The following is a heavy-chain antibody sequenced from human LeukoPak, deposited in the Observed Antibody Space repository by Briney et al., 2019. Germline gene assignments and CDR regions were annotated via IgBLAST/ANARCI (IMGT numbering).Heavy chain of an antibody. CDR2: ISSSGSTI. D-gene: IGHD5-18*01. V-gene: IGHV3-48*01. J-gene: IGHJ4*02. CDR3: ATDPDTTMP. Sequence: PGRSLRLSCAMSGSTFSLYSLNWVRQAPGKGPEWISYISSSGSTIYYADSVKGRFTISTDNAKSSLYLQMDSLRAEDTAVYYCATDPDTTMPWGPGTLVTVSS. CDR1: GSTFSLYS.